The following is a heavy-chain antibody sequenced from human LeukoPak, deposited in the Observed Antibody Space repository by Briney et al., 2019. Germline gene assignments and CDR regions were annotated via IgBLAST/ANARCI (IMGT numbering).Heavy chain of an antibody. V-gene: IGHV3-33*01. D-gene: IGHD5-12*01. J-gene: IGHJ3*02. CDR3: ARELSGPDAFDI. Sequence: GGSLRLSCAASGFTFSSYGMHWVRQAPGKGLEWVAVIWYDGSNKYYADSVKGRSTISRDNSKNTLYLQMNSLRAEDTAVYYCARELSGPDAFDIWGQGTMVTVSS. CDR1: GFTFSSYG. CDR2: IWYDGSNK.